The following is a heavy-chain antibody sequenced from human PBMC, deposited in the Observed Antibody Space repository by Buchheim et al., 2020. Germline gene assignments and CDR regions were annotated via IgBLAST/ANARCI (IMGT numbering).Heavy chain of an antibody. Sequence: EEQLVESGGGLVQPGGSLRLSCAASGLTFGNYWMNWVRQAPGEGLEWVATIKEDGSVKEYVDSMKGRFTISRDNAKESLFLQMDSLRAEDTAVYYCTRDLGRGVSYARFDPWGQGT. CDR2: IKEDGSVK. CDR1: GLTFGNYW. D-gene: IGHD2-2*01. V-gene: IGHV3-7*01. CDR3: TRDLGRGVSYARFDP. J-gene: IGHJ5*02.